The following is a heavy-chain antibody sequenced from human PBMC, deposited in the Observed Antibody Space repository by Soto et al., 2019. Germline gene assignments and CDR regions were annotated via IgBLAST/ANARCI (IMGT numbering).Heavy chain of an antibody. J-gene: IGHJ2*01. V-gene: IGHV3-21*01. Sequence: EVQLVESGGGLVKPGGSLRLSCAASGFTFSSHSVNWVRQAPGKGLEWVSCITATSSFIYYADSVKGRFTISRDNAKHSPYLQMDSLGVEDTAVYYCALGDVVGIGYFYLWGRGTLVTVSS. CDR3: ALGDVVGIGYFYL. CDR2: ITATSSFI. CDR1: GFTFSSHS. D-gene: IGHD6-19*01.